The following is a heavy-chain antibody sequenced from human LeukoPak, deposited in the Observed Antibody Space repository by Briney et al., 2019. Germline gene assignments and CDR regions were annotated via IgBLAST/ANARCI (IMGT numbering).Heavy chain of an antibody. D-gene: IGHD4-11*01. Sequence: GGSLRLSCAASGFTFSDYYMSWVRQAPGKGLEWVSYISSSGSTIYYTGSVTGRFTIYRDNAKNSLYLQINSLRAEDTAVYYCARDPMTTEGYYYYYMDVWGKGTTVTVSS. CDR2: ISSSGSTI. V-gene: IGHV3-11*04. CDR3: ARDPMTTEGYYYYYMDV. J-gene: IGHJ6*03. CDR1: GFTFSDYY.